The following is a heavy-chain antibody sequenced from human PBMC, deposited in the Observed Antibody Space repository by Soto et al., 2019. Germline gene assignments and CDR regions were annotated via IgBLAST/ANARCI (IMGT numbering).Heavy chain of an antibody. V-gene: IGHV3-33*01. J-gene: IGHJ2*01. D-gene: IGHD6-6*01. CDR2: IWYDGSNK. CDR3: TREWQLGPDWFFDL. CDR1: GFIFRSYG. Sequence: PGGSLRLSCITSGFIFRSYGFHWVRQAPDKGLEWVAAIWYDGSNKYYADSVKSRFTISRDNSKNTLYLQMNSLSAEDTAVYYCTREWQLGPDWFFDLWGRGTLVTVSS.